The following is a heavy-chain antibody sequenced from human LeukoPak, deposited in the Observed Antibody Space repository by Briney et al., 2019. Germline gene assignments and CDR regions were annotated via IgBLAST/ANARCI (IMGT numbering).Heavy chain of an antibody. CDR2: IIPILGIA. CDR1: GGTFSSYT. CDR3: ASSSGWFPFNY. V-gene: IGHV1-69*02. Sequence: SVKVSCKASGGTFSSYTISWVRQAPGQGLEWMGRIIPILGIANYAQKFQGRVTITADKSTSTAYMELSSLRSEDTAVYYCASSSGWFPFNYWGQGTLVTVSS. D-gene: IGHD6-19*01. J-gene: IGHJ4*02.